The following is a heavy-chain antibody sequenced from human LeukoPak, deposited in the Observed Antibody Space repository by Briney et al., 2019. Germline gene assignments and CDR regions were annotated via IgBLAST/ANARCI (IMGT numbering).Heavy chain of an antibody. CDR1: GFTFSSYG. CDR2: ISYDGSNK. V-gene: IGHV3-30*18. D-gene: IGHD3-9*01. CDR3: AKVIGYDILTGYYGFDY. J-gene: IGHJ4*02. Sequence: HTGGSLRLSCAASGFTFSSYGMHWVRQAPGKGLEWVAVISYDGSNKNYADSVEGRFTISRDNSKNTLYLQMSRLRAEDTAVYYCAKVIGYDILTGYYGFDYWGQGTLVTVSS.